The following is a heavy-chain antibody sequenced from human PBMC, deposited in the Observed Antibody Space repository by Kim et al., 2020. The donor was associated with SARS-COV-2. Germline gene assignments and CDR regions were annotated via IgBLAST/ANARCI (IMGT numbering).Heavy chain of an antibody. D-gene: IGHD2-8*01. Sequence: QKFQGRVTITADKSTSTAYMELSSLRSEDTAVYYCATIRVYAMSYYYMDVWGKGTTVTVSS. J-gene: IGHJ6*03. V-gene: IGHV1-69*02. CDR3: ATIRVYAMSYYYMDV.